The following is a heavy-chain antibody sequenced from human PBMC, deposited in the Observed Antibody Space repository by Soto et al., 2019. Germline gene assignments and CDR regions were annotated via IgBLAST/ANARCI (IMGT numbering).Heavy chain of an antibody. Sequence: QVQLQQWGAGLLKPSETLSLTCAVYGGSFSGHYWSWIRQPPGKGLEWIGEINHSGSTNYNPSLKSRVTISVDTSKNQFSLKLSSVTAADTAVYYCARNGYSYYYYYGMDVWGQGTTVTVSS. CDR2: INHSGST. CDR1: GGSFSGHY. J-gene: IGHJ6*02. CDR3: ARNGYSYYYYYGMDV. V-gene: IGHV4-34*01. D-gene: IGHD2-2*03.